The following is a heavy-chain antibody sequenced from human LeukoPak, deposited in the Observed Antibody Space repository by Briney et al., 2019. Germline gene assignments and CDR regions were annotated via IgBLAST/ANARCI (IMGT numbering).Heavy chain of an antibody. V-gene: IGHV1-3*01. J-gene: IGHJ6*02. Sequence: GSVKVSCKASGYTFTSYAMHWVRQGPGQRGERMGWINAGNGNTKYSQKFQGRVTITRETSARTDYMELSSLRSEDTAVYYCARDLGPRAGMDVWGQGTTVTVSS. D-gene: IGHD1-26*01. CDR2: INAGNGNT. CDR3: ARDLGPRAGMDV. CDR1: GYTFTSYA.